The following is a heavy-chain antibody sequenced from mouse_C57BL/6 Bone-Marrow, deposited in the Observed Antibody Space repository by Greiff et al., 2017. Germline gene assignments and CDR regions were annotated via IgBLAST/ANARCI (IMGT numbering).Heavy chain of an antibody. J-gene: IGHJ2*01. CDR2: IYPTSGRT. Sequence: QVQLQQPGAELVKPGASVKMSCKASGYTFTSYWITWVKQRPGQGLEWIGDIYPTSGRTNYNEKFKSKAILTVDTSSNTAYMQLSSLPSEDSAVFYCARSGPLGRSFDYWCQGTTLTVSS. D-gene: IGHD3-1*01. V-gene: IGHV1-55*01. CDR1: GYTFTSYW. CDR3: ARSGPLGRSFDY.